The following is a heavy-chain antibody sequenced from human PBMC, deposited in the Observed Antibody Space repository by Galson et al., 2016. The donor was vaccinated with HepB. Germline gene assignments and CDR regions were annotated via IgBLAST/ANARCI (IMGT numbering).Heavy chain of an antibody. D-gene: IGHD3-16*01. CDR2: IYPGDSHT. CDR1: GYSFTDYW. CDR3: ARRLTHDSKIWDIDY. V-gene: IGHV5-51*01. J-gene: IGHJ4*02. Sequence: QSGAEVKKPGESLRISCKGSGYSFTDYWIGWVRQMPGKGLEWMGIIYPGDSHTRYSPSFQGQVTISADKSISTAYLQWSSLKPSDTAIYYCARRLTHDSKIWDIDYWGQGTLVTVSS.